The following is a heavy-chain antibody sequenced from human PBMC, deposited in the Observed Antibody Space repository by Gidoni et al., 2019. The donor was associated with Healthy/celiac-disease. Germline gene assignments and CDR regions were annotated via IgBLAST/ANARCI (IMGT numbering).Heavy chain of an antibody. D-gene: IGHD6-13*01. J-gene: IGHJ4*02. V-gene: IGHV4-31*03. CDR3: ARKYSSSWGFDY. CDR1: GGSSSSGGYY. CDR2: IYYSGST. Sequence: VQLQEPGPGGVKPSQNQARTCTVSGGSSSSGGYYWSWIRQHPGKGLEWIGYIYYSGSTYSNPSLKRRVTLSVDTSKNQFSLKLSSVTAADTAVYYCARKYSSSWGFDYWGQGTLVTVSS.